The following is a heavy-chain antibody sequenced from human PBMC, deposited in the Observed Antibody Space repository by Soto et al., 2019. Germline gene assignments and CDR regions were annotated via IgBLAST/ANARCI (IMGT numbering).Heavy chain of an antibody. V-gene: IGHV3-7*03. D-gene: IGHD3-16*01. Sequence: EVQLVESGGGEVQPGGSMRLSCAASGFSFSQYWLSWVRQAPGKGPEWVAKINQDGDDKKYVDSVKGRFTISRDNAKNSLYLQINSLRAEDTAVYYCTRLYDDSWGQGTLVTVSS. CDR2: INQDGDDK. CDR1: GFSFSQYW. J-gene: IGHJ4*02. CDR3: TRLYDDS.